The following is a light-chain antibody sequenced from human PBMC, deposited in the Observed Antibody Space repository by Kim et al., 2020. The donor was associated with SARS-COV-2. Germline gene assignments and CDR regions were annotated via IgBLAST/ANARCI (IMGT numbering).Light chain of an antibody. CDR2: GAS. CDR3: QQYGSSPYN. Sequence: LSPGERATLSCRASQSVSSSYLAWYQQKPGQAPRLLIYGASSRATGIPDRFSGSGSGTDFTLTISRLEPEDFAVYYCQQYGSSPYNFGQWTKLEI. V-gene: IGKV3-20*01. J-gene: IGKJ2*01. CDR1: QSVSSSY.